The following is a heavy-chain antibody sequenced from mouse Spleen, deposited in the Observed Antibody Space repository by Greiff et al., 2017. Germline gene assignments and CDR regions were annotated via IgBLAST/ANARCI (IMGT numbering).Heavy chain of an antibody. CDR2: INPSSGYT. D-gene: IGHD1-2*01. CDR1: GYSFTSYW. CDR3: VRCVNHYAWFAY. Sequence: VQLQQSGPELVRPGASVKLSCKASGYSFTSYWMHWVKQRPGQGLEWIGYINPSSGYTKYNQKFKDKATLTADKSSSTAYMQLSSLTSEDSAVYYCVRCVNHYAWFAYWGQGTLVTVSA. V-gene: IGHV1-7*01. J-gene: IGHJ3*01.